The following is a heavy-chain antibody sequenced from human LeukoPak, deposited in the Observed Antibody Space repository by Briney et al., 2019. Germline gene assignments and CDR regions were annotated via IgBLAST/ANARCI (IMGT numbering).Heavy chain of an antibody. CDR2: ISSSSSYI. D-gene: IGHD3-22*01. J-gene: IGHJ4*02. CDR1: GFTFSSYS. V-gene: IGHV3-21*01. Sequence: GGSLRLSCAASGFTFSSYSMNWVRQAPGKGLEWVSSISSSSSYIYYTDSVKGRFTISRDNAKNSLYLQMNSLRAEDTAVYYCARDSTYYYDSSGYPPDYWGQGTLVTVSS. CDR3: ARDSTYYYDSSGYPPDY.